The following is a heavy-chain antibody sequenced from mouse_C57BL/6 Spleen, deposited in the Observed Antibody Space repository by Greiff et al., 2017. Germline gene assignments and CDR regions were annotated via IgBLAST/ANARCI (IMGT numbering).Heavy chain of an antibody. D-gene: IGHD2-4*01. CDR1: GYTFTSYW. Sequence: QVQLKQSGAELVKPGASVKMSCKASGYTFTSYWITWVKQRPGQGLEWIGDIYPGSGSTNYNEKFKSKATLTVDTSSSTAYMQLSSLTSEDSAVYYCARLYDYDGAMDYWGQGTSVTVSS. CDR3: ARLYDYDGAMDY. J-gene: IGHJ4*01. V-gene: IGHV1-55*01. CDR2: IYPGSGST.